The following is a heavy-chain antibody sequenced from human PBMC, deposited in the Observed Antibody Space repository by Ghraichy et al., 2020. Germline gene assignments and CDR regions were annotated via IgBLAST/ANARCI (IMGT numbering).Heavy chain of an antibody. V-gene: IGHV3-30*18. CDR3: AKNGNAGYRSGWLY. Sequence: GESLNNSCAASGFTFSSYGMHWVRQTPGKGLEWVAVISYGGSDEYYADSVKGRFTISRDNSKNTLYLQMNSLSAEDTAVYYCAKNGNAGYRSGWLYWGQGTLVTVSS. CDR1: GFTFSSYG. D-gene: IGHD6-19*01. CDR2: ISYGGSDE. J-gene: IGHJ4*02.